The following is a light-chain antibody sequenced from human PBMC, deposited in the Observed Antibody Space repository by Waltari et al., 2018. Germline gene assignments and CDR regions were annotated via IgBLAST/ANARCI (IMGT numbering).Light chain of an antibody. V-gene: IGKV3-11*01. CDR2: DTS. CDR3: QQGSLLPLT. CDR1: QSVFNY. J-gene: IGKJ4*01. Sequence: IVFTQSPVTLSLSAGERATLSCRASQSVFNYLAWYQQKPGQAPRLLIYDTSKRATGIPPRFSGSGSGIDFTLTISNLEAEDFALYYCQQGSLLPLTFGGGTKVEIK.